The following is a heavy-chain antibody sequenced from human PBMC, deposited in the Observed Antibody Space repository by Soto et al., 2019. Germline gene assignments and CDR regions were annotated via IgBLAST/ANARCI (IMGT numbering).Heavy chain of an antibody. CDR2: ISAFNRYT. CDR3: VRDRPYSNYDYYGMDV. CDR1: CYTFPTYG. V-gene: IGHV1-18*01. D-gene: IGHD6-13*01. Sequence: ASVKVSCQASCYTFPTYGISWVRQAPGQGLEWMGWISAFNRYTNYAQKFQGRVTMTTETSTSTAYMELRSLRPDDTALYYCVRDRPYSNYDYYGMDVWGQGNTVTVSS. J-gene: IGHJ6*02.